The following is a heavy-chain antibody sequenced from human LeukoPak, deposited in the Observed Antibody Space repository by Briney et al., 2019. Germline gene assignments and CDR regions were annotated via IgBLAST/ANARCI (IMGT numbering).Heavy chain of an antibody. Sequence: PEVSLRLSCVSSGFTIGTAWMSWVRQAPGKGLEWLGHIKSEGEGATTDYAAPAKGRFAISRDDSKNMIYLQMSSLKIDDTAIYYCIAHFPYFYGFDVWGKGTTVTVSS. V-gene: IGHV3-15*01. CDR3: IAHFPYFYGFDV. D-gene: IGHD3-3*02. CDR1: GFTIGTAW. J-gene: IGHJ6*04. CDR2: IKSEGEGATT.